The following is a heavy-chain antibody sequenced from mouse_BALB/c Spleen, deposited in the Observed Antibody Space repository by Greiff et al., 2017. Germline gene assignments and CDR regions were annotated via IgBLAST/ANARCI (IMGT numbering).Heavy chain of an antibody. CDR3: ARANWGVDY. V-gene: IGHV7-3*02. Sequence: EVKLMESGGGLVQPGGSLRLSCATSGFTFTDYYMSWVRQPPGKALEWLGFIRNKANGYTTEYSASVKGRFTISRDNSQSILYLQMNTLRAEDSATYYCARANWGVDYWGQGTSVTVSS. CDR1: GFTFTDYY. J-gene: IGHJ4*01. D-gene: IGHD4-1*01. CDR2: IRNKANGYTT.